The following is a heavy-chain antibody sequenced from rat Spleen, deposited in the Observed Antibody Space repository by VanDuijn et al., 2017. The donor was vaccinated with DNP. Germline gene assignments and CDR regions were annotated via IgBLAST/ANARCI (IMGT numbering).Heavy chain of an antibody. D-gene: IGHD1-3*01. CDR1: GFTFSDYN. V-gene: IGHV5S10*01. CDR2: IIYDGSRT. CDR3: ATHGYGSYVLDY. J-gene: IGHJ2*01. Sequence: EVQLVESGGGLVQPGRSLKLSCAASGFTFSDYNMAWVRQAPKKGLEWVATIIYDGSRTYYRDSVKGRFTISRDNAKSPLYLQMDSLRSEDTATYYCATHGYGSYVLDYWGQGVMVTVSS.